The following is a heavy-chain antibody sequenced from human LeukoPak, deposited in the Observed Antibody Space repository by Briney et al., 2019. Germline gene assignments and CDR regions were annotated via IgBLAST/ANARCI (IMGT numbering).Heavy chain of an antibody. CDR1: GGSISSYY. J-gene: IGHJ5*02. CDR3: ARRGVAAAGTRYNWFDP. V-gene: IGHV4-4*07. D-gene: IGHD6-13*01. Sequence: SETLSLTCTVSGGSISSYYWSWIRQPAGKGLEWIGRIYTSGSTNYNPSLKSRVTMSVDTSKNQFSLKLSFVTAADTAVYYCARRGVAAAGTRYNWFDPWGQGTLVTVSS. CDR2: IYTSGST.